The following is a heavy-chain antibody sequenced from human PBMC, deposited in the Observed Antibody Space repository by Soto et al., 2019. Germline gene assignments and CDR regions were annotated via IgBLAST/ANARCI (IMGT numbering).Heavy chain of an antibody. CDR3: ARGLLESSDSTGVYQEEY. J-gene: IGHJ4*02. Sequence: GGSLRLSCTASGYTFSSHSIHWVRQAPGKGLEWVAVISDDGNKKFYADSVKGRFTISRDNSKNTLYLHMDSLGPEDTALYHCARGLLESSDSTGVYQEEYWGQGSLVTVSS. D-gene: IGHD2-8*01. V-gene: IGHV3-30-3*01. CDR2: ISDDGNKK. CDR1: GYTFSSHS.